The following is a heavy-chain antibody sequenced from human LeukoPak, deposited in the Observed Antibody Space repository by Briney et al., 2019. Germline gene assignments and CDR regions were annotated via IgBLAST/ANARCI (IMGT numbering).Heavy chain of an antibody. D-gene: IGHD3-22*01. V-gene: IGHV1-18*01. J-gene: IGHJ4*02. CDR2: ISAYNGNT. CDR1: GYTFTSYG. CDR3: ARDQDYYDSSGYLNPDY. Sequence: EASVKVSCKASGYTFTSYGISWVRQAPGQGLKWMGWISAYNGNTNYAQKLQGRVTMTTDTSTSTAYMELRSLRSDDTAVYYCARDQDYYDSSGYLNPDYWGQGTLVTVSS.